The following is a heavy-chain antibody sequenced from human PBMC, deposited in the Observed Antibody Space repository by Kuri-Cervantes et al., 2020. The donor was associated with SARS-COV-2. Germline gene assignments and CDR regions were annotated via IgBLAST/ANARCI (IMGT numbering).Heavy chain of an antibody. D-gene: IGHD4-17*01. V-gene: IGHV4-59*12. CDR2: ISHSGAT. CDR3: ARPAYAGXXYGHYEH. CDR1: GGSISSYY. J-gene: IGHJ1*01. Sequence: SETLSLTCTVSGGSISSYYWTWIRQSPGKGLEWIGHISHSGATIYNPSLKSRDTISLARAESLHFSFALSLNSVTAADTAVYYCARPAYAGXXYGHYEHWGQGALVTVSS.